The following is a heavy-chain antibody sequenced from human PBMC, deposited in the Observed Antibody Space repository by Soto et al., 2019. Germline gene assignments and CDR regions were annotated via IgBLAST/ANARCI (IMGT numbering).Heavy chain of an antibody. CDR2: INSDGSST. CDR3: ARERDFWSGPFDP. V-gene: IGHV3-74*01. CDR1: GFTFSSYW. J-gene: IGHJ5*02. D-gene: IGHD3-3*01. Sequence: PGGSLRLSCAASGFTFSSYWMHWVRQAPGKGLVWVSRINSDGSSTSYADSVKGRFTISRDNAKNTLYLQMNSLRAEDTAVYYCARERDFWSGPFDPWGQGTLVTVSS.